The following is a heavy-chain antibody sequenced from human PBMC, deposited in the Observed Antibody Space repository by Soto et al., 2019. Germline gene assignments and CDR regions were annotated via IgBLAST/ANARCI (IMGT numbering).Heavy chain of an antibody. CDR3: AAPIARVTKHKQGGMDV. V-gene: IGHV1-58*01. Sequence: ASVKVSCKASGFTFTSSAVQWVRQARGQRLEWIGWIVVGSGNTNYAQKFQERVTITRDMSTSTAYMELSSLRSEDTAVYYCAAPIARVTKHKQGGMDVWGQGTTVTVS. J-gene: IGHJ6*02. D-gene: IGHD2-21*01. CDR2: IVVGSGNT. CDR1: GFTFTSSA.